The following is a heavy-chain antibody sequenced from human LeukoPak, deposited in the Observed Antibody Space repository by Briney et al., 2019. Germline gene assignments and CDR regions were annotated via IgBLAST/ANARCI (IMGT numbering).Heavy chain of an antibody. CDR1: GGSISSYY. J-gene: IGHJ6*03. CDR3: ARGYCYYYMDV. V-gene: IGHV4-59*01. Sequence: SETLSLTCTVSGGSISSYYWSWIRQPPGKGLEWIGYIYYSGSTSYNPSLKSRVTISVDTSKNQFSLKLSSVTAADTAVYYCARGYCYYYMDVWGKGTTVTVSS. CDR2: IYYSGST.